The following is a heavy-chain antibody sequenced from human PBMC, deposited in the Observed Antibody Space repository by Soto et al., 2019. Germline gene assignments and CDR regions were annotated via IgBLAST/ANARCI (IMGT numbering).Heavy chain of an antibody. CDR2: INPNSGGT. D-gene: IGHD2-15*01. V-gene: IGHV1-2*04. Sequence: ASVKVSCKASGYTFTGYYMHWVRQAPGQGLEWMGWINPNSGGTNDAQKFQGWVTMTRDTSISTAYMELSRLRSDDTAVYYCARGSSRWYCSGGSCYYFDDWGQGTLVTVSS. CDR1: GYTFTGYY. J-gene: IGHJ4*02. CDR3: ARGSSRWYCSGGSCYYFDD.